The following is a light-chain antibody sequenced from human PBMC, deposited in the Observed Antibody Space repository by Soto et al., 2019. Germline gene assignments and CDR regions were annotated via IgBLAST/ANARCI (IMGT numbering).Light chain of an antibody. CDR3: SSYTSSSTLVV. CDR1: SSDVGGYNY. Sequence: QSALTQPASVSGSPGQSITISCTGTSSDVGGYNYVSWYQQHPGKAPKLMIYDVSKRPSGVSNRFSGSKSGNTAALTISGLQADDEADYYCSSYTSSSTLVVFGGGTQLTVL. CDR2: DVS. V-gene: IGLV2-14*01. J-gene: IGLJ2*01.